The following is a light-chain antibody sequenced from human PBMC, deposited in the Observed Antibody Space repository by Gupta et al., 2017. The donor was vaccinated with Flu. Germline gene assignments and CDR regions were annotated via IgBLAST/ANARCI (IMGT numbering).Light chain of an antibody. J-gene: IGKJ1*01. CDR3: QQSYSAPST. Sequence: DIQMTQSPSSLSASVGDRITITCRASQNIRSFLNWYQQRPGRAPKLLIYAASSVQSGVPSRFSATGSGTDFTLTISSLQPEDFATYYCQQSYSAPSTFGQGTKVEIK. V-gene: IGKV1-39*01. CDR2: AAS. CDR1: QNIRSF.